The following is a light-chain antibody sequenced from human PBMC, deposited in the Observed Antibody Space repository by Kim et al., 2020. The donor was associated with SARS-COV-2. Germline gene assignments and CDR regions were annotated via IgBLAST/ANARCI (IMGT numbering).Light chain of an antibody. CDR3: QQCNNWPLA. CDR2: DAS. V-gene: IGKV3-15*01. CDR1: QSVSSN. J-gene: IGKJ4*01. Sequence: GSPGERATLSCRASQSVSSNLAWYQQKPGQAPRLLIYDASTRATTIPARCSGSGSGTEFTLTISSLQSEDFAVYYCQQCNNWPLAFGGGTKVDIK.